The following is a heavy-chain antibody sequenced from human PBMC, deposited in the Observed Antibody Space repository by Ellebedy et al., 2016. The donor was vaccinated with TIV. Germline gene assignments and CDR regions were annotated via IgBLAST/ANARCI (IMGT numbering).Heavy chain of an antibody. D-gene: IGHD2-2*02. CDR2: IYSSGTA. V-gene: IGHV4-39*01. J-gene: IGHJ4*02. Sequence: MPSETLSLTCTVSGGSISSNTYYWGWIRQPPGKGLEWIGSIYSSGTAYYNPSLKSRVTVSVDTSKNQFSLNLSSVTAADTAVYYCAKWTVGYCSSASCYTGDYWGQGTLVTVSS. CDR1: GGSISSNTYY. CDR3: AKWTVGYCSSASCYTGDY.